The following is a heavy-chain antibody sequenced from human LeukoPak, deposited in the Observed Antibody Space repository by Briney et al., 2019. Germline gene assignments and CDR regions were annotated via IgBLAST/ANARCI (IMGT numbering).Heavy chain of an antibody. V-gene: IGHV1-69*05. Sequence: SVKVSCKASGGTFSSYAISWVRQAPGQGLEWMGGIIPIFGTANYAQKFQGRVTITTDESTSTAYMELSSLRSEDTAVYYCARQRYSSSSGEMGYYYYMDVWGKGTTVTVSS. D-gene: IGHD6-6*01. CDR1: GGTFSSYA. CDR3: ARQRYSSSSGEMGYYYYMDV. J-gene: IGHJ6*03. CDR2: IIPIFGTA.